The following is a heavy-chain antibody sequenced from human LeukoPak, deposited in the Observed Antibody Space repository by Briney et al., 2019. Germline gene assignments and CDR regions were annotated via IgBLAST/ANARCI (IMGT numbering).Heavy chain of an antibody. CDR1: GFIFSDYS. Sequence: GGSLRLSCAASGFIFSDYSMNWVRQAPGKGLEWVASISISGTYIDYADSVKGRFTISRDNAKNSLYLQMNSLRVEDTAVYYCASRMRYWGQGTLVTVSS. CDR3: ASRMRY. V-gene: IGHV3-21*01. D-gene: IGHD1-14*01. J-gene: IGHJ4*02. CDR2: ISISGTYI.